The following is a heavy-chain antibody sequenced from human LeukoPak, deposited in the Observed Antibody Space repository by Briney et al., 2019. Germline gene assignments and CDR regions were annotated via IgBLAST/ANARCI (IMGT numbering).Heavy chain of an antibody. D-gene: IGHD2-15*01. V-gene: IGHV4-59*12. Sequence: SETLSLTCTVSGGSISSYYWSWIRQPPGKGLEWIGYIYYSGSTNYNPSLKSRVTISVDTSKNQFSLKLSSVTAADTAVYYCARGPSAGDKDCSGGSCSPYYFDYWGQGTLVTVSS. CDR2: IYYSGST. CDR3: ARGPSAGDKDCSGGSCSPYYFDY. CDR1: GGSISSYY. J-gene: IGHJ4*02.